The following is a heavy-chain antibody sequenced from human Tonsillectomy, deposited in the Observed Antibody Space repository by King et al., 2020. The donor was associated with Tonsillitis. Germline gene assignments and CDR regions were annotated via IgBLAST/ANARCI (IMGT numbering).Heavy chain of an antibody. CDR1: GFTLSNAW. CDR2: LKSKTDGGTI. CDR3: TSRGY. J-gene: IGHJ4*02. D-gene: IGHD1-1*01. V-gene: IGHV3-15*01. Sequence: QLVQSGGGLVKPGGSLRLSCAASGFTLSNAWMSWVRQAPGKGLEWVGRLKSKTDGGTIDYAAPVKGRFTISKNDSINTLYLQMNSLKTEDTAVYYWTSRGYWGQGTLLTVSS.